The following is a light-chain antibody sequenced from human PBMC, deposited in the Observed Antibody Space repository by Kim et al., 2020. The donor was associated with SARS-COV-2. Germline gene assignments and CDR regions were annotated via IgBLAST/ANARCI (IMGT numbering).Light chain of an antibody. CDR2: AAS. J-gene: IGKJ1*01. CDR3: QQYKFYQWT. CDR1: QDFSDY. V-gene: IGKV1-16*01. Sequence: ASVGDRVTITYRASQDFSDYLAWFQQKPGKAPKSLIYAASRLQSGVPSRFSGSGSGTEFTLTISNLQPEDFATYYCQQYKFYQWTFGQGTKVDIK.